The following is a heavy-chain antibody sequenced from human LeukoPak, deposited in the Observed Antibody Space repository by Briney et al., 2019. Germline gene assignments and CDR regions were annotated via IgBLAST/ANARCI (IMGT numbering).Heavy chain of an antibody. Sequence: GGSLRLSCAASGFTFSNYDMSWVRQAPGKGLEWVSSISDSGGSTYYADSVKGRFTISRDSSKNTLYLQLTNLRAADTAVYYCAKDLSRAVAADWFDPWDQGSLVTVSS. CDR3: AKDLSRAVAADWFDP. CDR1: GFTFSNYD. D-gene: IGHD6-19*01. J-gene: IGHJ5*02. V-gene: IGHV3-23*01. CDR2: ISDSGGST.